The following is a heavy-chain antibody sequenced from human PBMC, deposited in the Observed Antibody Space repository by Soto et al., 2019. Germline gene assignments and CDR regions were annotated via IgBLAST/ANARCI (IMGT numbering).Heavy chain of an antibody. CDR1: GGSISSYY. J-gene: IGHJ4*02. V-gene: IGHV4-59*01. D-gene: IGHD3-3*01. CDR3: ARSTYDFWSGYFPTFDY. CDR2: IYYSGST. Sequence: PSETLSLTCTASGGSISSYYWSWIRQPPGKGLEWIGYIYYSGSTNYNPSLKSRVTISVDTSKNQFSLKLSSVTAADTAVYYCARSTYDFWSGYFPTFDYWGQGTLFTVSS.